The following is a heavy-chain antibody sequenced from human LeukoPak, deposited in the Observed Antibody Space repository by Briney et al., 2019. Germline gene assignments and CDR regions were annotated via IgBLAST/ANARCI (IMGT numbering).Heavy chain of an antibody. V-gene: IGHV3-23*01. Sequence: GGSLRLSCAASEFTFDNYAMSWVRQAPGKGLEWVSVISGSGYYSYYADSVKGRFTVSRDNSKTTLYLQMNSLRAEDTAVYYCARAPREWLLGYYFDYWGQGTLVTVSS. CDR1: EFTFDNYA. J-gene: IGHJ4*02. CDR3: ARAPREWLLGYYFDY. CDR2: ISGSGYYS. D-gene: IGHD3-3*01.